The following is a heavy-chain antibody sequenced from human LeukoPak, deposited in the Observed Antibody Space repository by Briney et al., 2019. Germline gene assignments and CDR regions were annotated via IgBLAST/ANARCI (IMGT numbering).Heavy chain of an antibody. CDR3: ARSHGLHFGPYYMDV. J-gene: IGHJ6*03. Sequence: SETLSLTCTVSGGSISSYYWSWIRQPPGKGLEWIGYIYYSGSTNYNPSLKSRVTISVDTSKNQFSLKLSSVTAADTAVYYCARSHGLHFGPYYMDVWGKGTTVTVSS. D-gene: IGHD5-24*01. V-gene: IGHV4-59*01. CDR2: IYYSGST. CDR1: GGSISSYY.